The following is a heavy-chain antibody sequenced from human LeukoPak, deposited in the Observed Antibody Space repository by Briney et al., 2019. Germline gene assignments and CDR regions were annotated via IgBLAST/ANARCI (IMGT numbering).Heavy chain of an antibody. V-gene: IGHV3-74*01. CDR3: ARDLNTAMVIEY. Sequence: PGGSLRLSFAVSGFTFSNYWMHWVRQAPGKGLVWVSRINSDGSSTSYADAVKGRFTISRDNAKNTLYLQMNSLRGDDTAVYYCARDLNTAMVIEYWGQGTLVTVSS. CDR1: GFTFSNYW. J-gene: IGHJ4*02. D-gene: IGHD5-18*01. CDR2: INSDGSST.